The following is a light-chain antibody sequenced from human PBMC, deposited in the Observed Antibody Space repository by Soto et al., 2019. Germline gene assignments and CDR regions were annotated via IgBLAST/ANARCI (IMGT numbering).Light chain of an antibody. CDR3: QQFGSSPGFT. CDR1: QNINSRY. V-gene: IGKV3-20*01. J-gene: IGKJ3*01. Sequence: EIVLTQSPGTLSLSRGERATLSCRASQNINSRYLAWYQQKPGQAPRLLIYGASSRATGIPDRFSGSGSGTDFTLTISRLEPEAFAVYYCQQFGSSPGFTFGPGTKVDIK. CDR2: GAS.